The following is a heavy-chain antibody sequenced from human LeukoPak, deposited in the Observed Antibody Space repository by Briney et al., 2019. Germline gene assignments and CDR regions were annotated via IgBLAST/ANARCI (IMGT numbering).Heavy chain of an antibody. D-gene: IGHD3-10*01. Sequence: GGSLRLSCAASGFTFRTYVMKWVRQAPGKGLEWVSSIGSSSSFMYYADSVRGRFTISRDNAKNSLYLQMNSLRAEDAAVYYCARENYSSGNPTIDNWGQGTLVTVSS. CDR2: IGSSSSFM. CDR1: GFTFRTYV. J-gene: IGHJ4*02. CDR3: ARENYSSGNPTIDN. V-gene: IGHV3-21*01.